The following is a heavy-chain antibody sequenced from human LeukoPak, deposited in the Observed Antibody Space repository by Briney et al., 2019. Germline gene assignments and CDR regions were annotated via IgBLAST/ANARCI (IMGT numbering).Heavy chain of an antibody. D-gene: IGHD3-10*01. J-gene: IGHJ4*02. V-gene: IGHV4-34*01. CDR2: INHSGST. Sequence: PSETLSLTCAVYGGSFSGYYWSWIRQPPGKGLEWIGEINHSGSTNYNPSLKSRVTISVDTSKNQFSLKLSSVTAADTAVYYCARGFGSGSYYVVWGQGTLVTVSS. CDR1: GGSFSGYY. CDR3: ARGFGSGSYYVV.